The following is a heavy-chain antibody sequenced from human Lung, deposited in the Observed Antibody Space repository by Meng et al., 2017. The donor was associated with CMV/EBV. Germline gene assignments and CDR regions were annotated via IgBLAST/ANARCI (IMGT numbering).Heavy chain of an antibody. CDR2: IYYSGST. Sequence: SXTLSLXCTVSGGSISSSSYYWGWIRQPPGKGLEWIGSIYYSGSTYYNPSLKSRVTISVDTSKNQFSLKLSSVTAADTAVYYCARAGTDYDFWSGYFGSWFDPWXQGNXV. V-gene: IGHV4-39*07. CDR3: ARAGTDYDFWSGYFGSWFDP. CDR1: GGSISSSSYY. D-gene: IGHD3-3*01. J-gene: IGHJ5*02.